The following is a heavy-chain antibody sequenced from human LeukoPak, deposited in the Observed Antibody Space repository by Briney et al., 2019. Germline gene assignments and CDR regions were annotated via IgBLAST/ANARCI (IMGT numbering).Heavy chain of an antibody. J-gene: IGHJ4*02. V-gene: IGHV4-59*01. CDR3: ARYHRGSYYFDY. CDR1: GGSISSYY. D-gene: IGHD1-26*01. CDR2: IYYGGST. Sequence: SETLSLTCTVSGGSISSYYWSWIRQPPGKGLEWIGYIYYGGSTSCNPSLKSRVTISVDTSKNQLSLKLSSVTAADTAVYYCARYHRGSYYFDYWGQGTLVTVSS.